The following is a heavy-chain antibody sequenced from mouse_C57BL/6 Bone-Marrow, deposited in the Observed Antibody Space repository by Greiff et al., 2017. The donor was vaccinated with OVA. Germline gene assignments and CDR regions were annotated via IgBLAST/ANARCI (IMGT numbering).Heavy chain of an antibody. Sequence: EVKLEESGGGLVKPGGSLKLSCAASGFTFSSYTMSWVRQTPEKRLEWVATISGGGGYTYYPDSVKGRFTISRDNAKNTLYLQMSSLGSEDAALYDCNSTSFAYWGQGTLVTVSA. CDR1: GFTFSSYT. V-gene: IGHV5-9*01. CDR2: ISGGGGYT. J-gene: IGHJ3*01. CDR3: NSTSFAY.